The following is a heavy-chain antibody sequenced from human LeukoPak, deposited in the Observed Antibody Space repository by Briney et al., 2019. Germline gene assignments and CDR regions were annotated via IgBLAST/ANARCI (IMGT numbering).Heavy chain of an antibody. V-gene: IGHV4-39*01. CDR2: IYYSGNT. CDR3: ARYRKNWNFRFDP. Sequence: NPSETLSLTCTVSGGSISSSSYYWGWIRQPPGKGLEWIGSIYYSGNTYYNPSLKSRVTISVDTSKNQFSLKLSSVTAADTAVYYCARYRKNWNFRFDPWGQGTLVTVSS. J-gene: IGHJ5*02. CDR1: GGSISSSSYY. D-gene: IGHD1-7*01.